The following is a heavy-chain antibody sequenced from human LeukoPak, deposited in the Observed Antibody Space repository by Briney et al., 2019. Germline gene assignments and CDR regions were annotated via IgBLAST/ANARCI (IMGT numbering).Heavy chain of an antibody. D-gene: IGHD1-26*01. V-gene: IGHV1-69*06. CDR2: IIPIFGTA. CDR1: GGTFSSYA. CDR3: ARVYSGSPSMGSYYYYYYMDV. J-gene: IGHJ6*03. Sequence: SVKVSCKASGGTFSSYAISWVRQAPGQGLEWMGGIIPIFGTANYAQKFQGRVTITADKSTSTAYMELSSLRSEDTAVYYCARVYSGSPSMGSYYYYYYMDVWGKGTTVTVSS.